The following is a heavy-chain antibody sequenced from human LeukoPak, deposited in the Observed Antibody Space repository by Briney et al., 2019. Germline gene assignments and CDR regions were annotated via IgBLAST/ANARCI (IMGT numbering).Heavy chain of an antibody. CDR3: ARYSSSSGWFDP. D-gene: IGHD6-6*01. CDR1: GGSISSSSHY. V-gene: IGHV4-39*01. CDR2: IYYSGST. Sequence: SETLSLTCSASGGSISSSSHYWVWIRQPPGRGLEWIGNIYYSGSTYYSPSLKSRVSMSVDTSKNQFSLRLSSATAADTAVYYCARYSSSSGWFDPWGQGTLVTVSS. J-gene: IGHJ5*02.